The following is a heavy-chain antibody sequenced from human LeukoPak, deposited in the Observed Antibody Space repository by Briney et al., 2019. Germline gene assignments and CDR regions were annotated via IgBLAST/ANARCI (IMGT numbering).Heavy chain of an antibody. CDR3: AGARGELRAPHDY. J-gene: IGHJ4*02. V-gene: IGHV3-30-3*01. CDR1: GFTFSSYA. Sequence: GGSLRLSCAASGFTFSSYAMHWVRQAPGKGLEGVAVISYDGSNKYYADSVKGRFTISRDNSKNTLYLQMNSLRAEDTAVYYCAGARGELRAPHDYWGQGTLVTVSS. D-gene: IGHD3-3*01. CDR2: ISYDGSNK.